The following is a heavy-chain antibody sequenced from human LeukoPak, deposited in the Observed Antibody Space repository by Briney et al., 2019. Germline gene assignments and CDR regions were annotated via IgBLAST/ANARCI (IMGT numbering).Heavy chain of an antibody. V-gene: IGHV3-15*01. CDR3: TTLGVGWSGYYLFYYYYYMDV. CDR1: GFTFSNAW. J-gene: IGHJ6*03. D-gene: IGHD3-3*01. CDR2: IKSKTDGGTT. Sequence: GGSLRLSCAASGFTFSNAWMSWVRQAPGRGMEWVGRIKSKTDGGTTDYAAPVKGRFTISRDDSTNTLYLQMNSLKTEDTAVYNCTTLGVGWSGYYLFYYYYYMDVWGKGTTVTVSS.